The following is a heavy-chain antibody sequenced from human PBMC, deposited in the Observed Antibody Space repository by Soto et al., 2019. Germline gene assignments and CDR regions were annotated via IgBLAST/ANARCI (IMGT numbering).Heavy chain of an antibody. D-gene: IGHD2-15*01. V-gene: IGHV4-61*01. CDR3: ARDSVAFFDS. J-gene: IGHJ4*02. Sequence: SEALSLTCTVSDGSVSSGSYYWSWIRQPPGKGLEWIGYIYSSGSTLYNPSLNSRVIISVDTSMNQFSLKLTSVTAADTAVYYCARDSVAFFDSWGQGTLVTVSS. CDR2: IYSSGST. CDR1: DGSVSSGSYY.